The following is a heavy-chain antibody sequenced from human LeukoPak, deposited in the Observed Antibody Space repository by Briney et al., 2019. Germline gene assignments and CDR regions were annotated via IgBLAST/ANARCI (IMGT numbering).Heavy chain of an antibody. CDR1: GDSVSSNSVA. J-gene: IGHJ4*02. CDR3: TRGWLRSSFDL. CDR2: TYYSSKWYN. D-gene: IGHD5-12*01. V-gene: IGHV6-1*01. Sequence: SQTLSLTCAIFGDSVSSNSVAWNWIRQSPSRGLEWLGTTYYSSKWYNDYAVSVKGRVTINPDTSKNQFSLQLSSVTPEDTAVYYCTRGWLRSSFDLWGQGTLVTVSS.